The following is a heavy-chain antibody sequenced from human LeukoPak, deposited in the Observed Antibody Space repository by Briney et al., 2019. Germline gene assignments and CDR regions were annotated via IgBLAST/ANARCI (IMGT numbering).Heavy chain of an antibody. CDR3: AGGRGAGTDYYYYMDV. Sequence: PVKVSCKASGGTFSSYAISWVRQAPGQGLEWMGGIIPIFGTANYAQKFQGRVTITTDESTSTAYMELSSLRSEDTAVYYCAGGRGAGTDYYYYMDVWGKGTTVTVSS. V-gene: IGHV1-69*05. CDR1: GGTFSSYA. J-gene: IGHJ6*03. D-gene: IGHD1-1*01. CDR2: IIPIFGTA.